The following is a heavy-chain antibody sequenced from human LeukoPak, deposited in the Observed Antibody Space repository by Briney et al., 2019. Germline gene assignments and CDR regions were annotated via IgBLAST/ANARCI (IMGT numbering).Heavy chain of an antibody. CDR3: AVPSVTIGITAIFDY. D-gene: IGHD2-21*02. CDR1: GFTVSSNY. J-gene: IGHJ4*02. V-gene: IGHV3-66*03. Sequence: GGSLRLSCAASGFTVSSNYMSWVRQAPGKGPEWVAVISYHGLNHYTDSVKGRFTISRDNSKNTLYLQMNDPTTEDSAVYYCAVPSVTIGITAIFDYWGQGTMVAVSS. CDR2: ISYHGLN.